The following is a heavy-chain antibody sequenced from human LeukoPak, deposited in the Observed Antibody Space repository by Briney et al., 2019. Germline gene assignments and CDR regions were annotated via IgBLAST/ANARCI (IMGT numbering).Heavy chain of an antibody. CDR1: GYTLTELS. Sequence: ASVKVSCKVSGYTLTELSMHWVRQAPGKGLEWMGGFDPEDGETIYAQKFQGRVTITEGTSTDTAYMELSSLRSEDTAVYYCATGETMVRHWFDPWGQGTLVTVSS. CDR2: FDPEDGET. CDR3: ATGETMVRHWFDP. D-gene: IGHD3-10*01. V-gene: IGHV1-24*01. J-gene: IGHJ5*02.